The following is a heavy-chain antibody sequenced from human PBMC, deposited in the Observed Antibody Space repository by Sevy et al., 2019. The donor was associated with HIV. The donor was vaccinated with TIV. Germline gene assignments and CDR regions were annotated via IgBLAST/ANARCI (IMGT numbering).Heavy chain of an antibody. CDR2: ISYDGSNK. J-gene: IGHJ5*02. V-gene: IGHV3-30*18. Sequence: GGSLRLSCAASGFTLSSYVMHWVRQAPGKGLEWVAVISYDGSNKYYADSVKGRFTISRDNSKNTLYLQMNSLRAEDTAVYYCAKDRTPYSSSSIAWFDPWGQGTLVTVSS. CDR3: AKDRTPYSSSSIAWFDP. CDR1: GFTLSSYV. D-gene: IGHD6-6*01.